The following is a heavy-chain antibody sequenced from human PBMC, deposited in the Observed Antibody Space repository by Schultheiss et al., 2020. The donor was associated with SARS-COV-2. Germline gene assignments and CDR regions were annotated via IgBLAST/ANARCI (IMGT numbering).Heavy chain of an antibody. CDR3: APRRGPGRGWFDP. Sequence: GSLRLSCTVSGGSISSYYWSWIRQPPGKRLEWIGYIFDSGSTNYNPSLKSRVTISVDTSKNQFSLRLNSVTTADTAVYYCAPRRGPGRGWFDPWGQGTLVTVSS. V-gene: IGHV4-59*01. CDR1: GGSISSYY. CDR2: IFDSGST. D-gene: IGHD1-26*01. J-gene: IGHJ5*02.